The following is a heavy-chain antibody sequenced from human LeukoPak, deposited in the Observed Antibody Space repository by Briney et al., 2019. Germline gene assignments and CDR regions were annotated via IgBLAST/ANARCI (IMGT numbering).Heavy chain of an antibody. J-gene: IGHJ4*02. CDR1: EFTFSSYG. Sequence: GGSLRLSCAASEFTFSSYGMSWVRQAPGKGLEWVSYISSSSGTIYYADSVRGRFTISRDNAKNSLYLQMNSLRAEDTAVYYCASSIVADGTSPFDYWGQGTLVTVSS. V-gene: IGHV3-48*04. CDR3: ASSIVADGTSPFDY. CDR2: ISSSSGTI. D-gene: IGHD6-13*01.